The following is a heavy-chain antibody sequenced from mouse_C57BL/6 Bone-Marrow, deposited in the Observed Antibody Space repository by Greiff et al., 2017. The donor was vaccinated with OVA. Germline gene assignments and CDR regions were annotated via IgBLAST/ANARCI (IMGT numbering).Heavy chain of an antibody. J-gene: IGHJ2*01. CDR3: ARCRNDGGYDY. D-gene: IGHD1-2*01. CDR1: GYAFSSSW. Sequence: VQLQQSGPELVKPGASVKISCKASGYAFSSSWMNWVKQRPGKGLEWIGRIYPGDGDTNYNGKFKGKATLTADKSSSTAYMQLSSLTSEDSEVYFCARCRNDGGYDYWGQGTTLTVSA. V-gene: IGHV1-82*01. CDR2: IYPGDGDT.